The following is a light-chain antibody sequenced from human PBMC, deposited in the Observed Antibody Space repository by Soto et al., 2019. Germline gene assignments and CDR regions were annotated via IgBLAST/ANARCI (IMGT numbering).Light chain of an antibody. CDR1: QRISSW. V-gene: IGKV1-5*01. CDR3: QQYNTYPWT. J-gene: IGKJ1*01. Sequence: DIQMTQSPSTLSASVGDRVTITCRASQRISSWLAWYQQKPGKAPKLLIYDASRLESGVPSRFSGIGSGTEFTLTISSLQPDDFATYYCQQYNTYPWTFGQGTKVDIK. CDR2: DAS.